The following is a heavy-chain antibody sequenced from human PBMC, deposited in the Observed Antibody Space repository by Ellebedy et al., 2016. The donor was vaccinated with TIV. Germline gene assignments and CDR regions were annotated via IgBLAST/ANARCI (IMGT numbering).Heavy chain of an antibody. D-gene: IGHD6-19*01. CDR1: GGSISSSSYY. Sequence: MPGGSLRLSCTVSGGSISSSSYYWGWLRQPPGKGLEWIGKIYYSGSTYYNPSLKSRVTISLDTSKNQFSLKLSSVTAADTAVYYCARESSGWYNSVYYYYYGMDVWGQGTTVTVS. V-gene: IGHV4-39*01. J-gene: IGHJ6*02. CDR3: ARESSGWYNSVYYYYYGMDV. CDR2: IYYSGST.